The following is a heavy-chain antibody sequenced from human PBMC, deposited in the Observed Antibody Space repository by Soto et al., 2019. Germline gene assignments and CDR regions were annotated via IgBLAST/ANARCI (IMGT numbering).Heavy chain of an antibody. CDR2: INAGNGNT. V-gene: IGHV1-3*01. J-gene: IGHJ6*02. CDR3: ARGAYYYGSGSYAHYYYYYYGMDV. Sequence: VSVKVSCKASGYTFTSYAMHWVRQAPGQRLEWMGWINAGNGNTKYSQKFQGRVTITRDTSASTAYMELSSLRSEDTAVYYCARGAYYYGSGSYAHYYYYYYGMDVWGQGTTVTVSS. D-gene: IGHD3-10*01. CDR1: GYTFTSYA.